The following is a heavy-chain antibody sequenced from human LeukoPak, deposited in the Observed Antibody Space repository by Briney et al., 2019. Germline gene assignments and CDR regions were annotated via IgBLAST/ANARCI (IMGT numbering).Heavy chain of an antibody. J-gene: IGHJ3*02. V-gene: IGHV1-2*02. CDR1: GYTFTGHY. CDR2: INPNSGGT. CDR3: AREIFSGSYSPGAFDI. D-gene: IGHD1-26*01. Sequence: ASVKVSCKASGYTFTGHYMHWVRQAPGQGLEWMGWINPNSGGTNYAQKFQGRVTMTRDTSISTAYMELSRLRSDDTAVYYCAREIFSGSYSPGAFDIWGQGTMVTVSS.